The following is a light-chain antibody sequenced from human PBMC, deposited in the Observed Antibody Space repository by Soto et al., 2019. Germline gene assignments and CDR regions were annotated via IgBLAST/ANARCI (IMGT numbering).Light chain of an antibody. CDR3: YQYSNNSPLT. Sequence: DIQMTQSPSPLSASVGARVTITCRASQSVNTWLAWYQQKPGQAPKLLIYDVSTLETGVPSRFSGSGSGTTYSTTISSRQQEDYSTTYCYQYSNNSPLTFGGGTKIEIK. J-gene: IGKJ4*01. CDR2: DVS. CDR1: QSVNTW. V-gene: IGKV1-5*01.